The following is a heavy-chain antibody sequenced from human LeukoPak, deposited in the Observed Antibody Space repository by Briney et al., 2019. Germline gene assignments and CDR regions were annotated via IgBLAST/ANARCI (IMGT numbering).Heavy chain of an antibody. D-gene: IGHD2-2*01. Sequence: SETLSLTSTVSGGSISSGDYYWSWIRQPPGKGLEWIGYIYSSGSTYYNPSLSSRVTISVATSKNQFSLKLDSVTAADTAVYYCARAGKKAGTQYHFDYGGQGPLVTASS. J-gene: IGHJ4*02. CDR1: GGSISSGDYY. CDR3: ARAGKKAGTQYHFDY. CDR2: IYSSGST. V-gene: IGHV4-30-4*01.